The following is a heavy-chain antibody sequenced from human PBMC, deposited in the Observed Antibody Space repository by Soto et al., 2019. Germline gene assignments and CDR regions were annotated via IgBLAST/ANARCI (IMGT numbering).Heavy chain of an antibody. Sequence: GASVKVSCKASGYTFTSYAMHWVRQAPGQRLEWMGWINAGNGNTKYSQKFQGRVIITRDTSASTAYMELSSLRSEDTAVYYCARDIVVVPAAIRGYSYGYFTRDYYYYYGMDVWGQGTTVTVSS. CDR1: GYTFTSYA. V-gene: IGHV1-3*01. D-gene: IGHD2-2*02. CDR3: ARDIVVVPAAIRGYSYGYFTRDYYYYYGMDV. CDR2: INAGNGNT. J-gene: IGHJ6*02.